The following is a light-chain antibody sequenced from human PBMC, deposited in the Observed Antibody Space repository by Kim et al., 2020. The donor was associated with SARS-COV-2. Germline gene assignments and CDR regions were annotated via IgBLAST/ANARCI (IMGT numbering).Light chain of an antibody. Sequence: RQTGRITCQGDSRRSYYASWYQKKPGQAPVLVIYGKNNRPSGIPDRFSGSSSGNTASLTITGAQAEDEADYYCNSRDSSGNHLVFGGGTKLTVL. CDR3: NSRDSSGNHLV. J-gene: IGLJ3*02. CDR2: GKN. V-gene: IGLV3-19*01. CDR1: SRRSYY.